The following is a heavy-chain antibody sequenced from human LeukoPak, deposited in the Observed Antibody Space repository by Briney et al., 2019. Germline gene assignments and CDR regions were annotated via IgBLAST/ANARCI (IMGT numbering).Heavy chain of an antibody. V-gene: IGHV4-39*07. CDR3: ARDEGPKGDYFDY. J-gene: IGHJ4*02. CDR1: GGSISSSSYY. Sequence: SETLSLTCTVSGGSISSSSYYWGWIRQPPGKGLEWIGSIYYSGSTYYNPSLKSRVTISVDTSKNQFSLKLSSVTAADTAVYYCARDEGPKGDYFDYWGQGTLVTVSS. D-gene: IGHD1-26*01. CDR2: IYYSGST.